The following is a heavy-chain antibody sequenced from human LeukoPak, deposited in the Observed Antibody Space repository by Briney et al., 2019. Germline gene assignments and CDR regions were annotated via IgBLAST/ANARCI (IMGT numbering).Heavy chain of an antibody. D-gene: IGHD6-19*01. J-gene: IGHJ4*02. Sequence: PGGSLRLSCAASGFNFRSYAMSWVRQAPGKGLEWVSTVTGGAVATYYADSVRGRHTISRDNSKNTLYLQMNSLRAEDTAVYYCARDSPLEGYNSGWATNSFDFWGQGTLVTVSS. CDR2: VTGGAVAT. CDR1: GFNFRSYA. CDR3: ARDSPLEGYNSGWATNSFDF. V-gene: IGHV3-23*01.